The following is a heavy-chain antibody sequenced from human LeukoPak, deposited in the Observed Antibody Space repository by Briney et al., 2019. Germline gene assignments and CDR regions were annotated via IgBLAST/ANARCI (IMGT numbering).Heavy chain of an antibody. CDR2: ISSSSTI. Sequence: GGSLRLSCAASGFTFSSYSMNWVRQAPGKGLEWVSYISSSSTIYYADSVKGRFTISRDNAKNSLYLQMNSLRAEDTAVYYCASGYKLDAFDIWGQGTMVTVSS. V-gene: IGHV3-48*01. CDR1: GFTFSSYS. D-gene: IGHD1-14*01. J-gene: IGHJ3*02. CDR3: ASGYKLDAFDI.